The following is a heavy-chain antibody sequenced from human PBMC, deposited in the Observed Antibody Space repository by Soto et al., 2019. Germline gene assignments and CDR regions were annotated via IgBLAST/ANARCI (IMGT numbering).Heavy chain of an antibody. CDR1: GYTFTSYG. CDR2: ISAYSGNT. V-gene: IGHV1-18*01. J-gene: IGHJ3*02. Sequence: QVQLVQSGAEVKKPGASVKVSCKASGYTFTSYGISWVRQAPGQGLEWMGWISAYSGNTNYAQKLQGRVTMTTDTSTSTAYMELRSLRADDTAVYYCALPYSGTVRGAFDIWCQGKMVTVSS. CDR3: ALPYSGTVRGAFDI. D-gene: IGHD1-26*01.